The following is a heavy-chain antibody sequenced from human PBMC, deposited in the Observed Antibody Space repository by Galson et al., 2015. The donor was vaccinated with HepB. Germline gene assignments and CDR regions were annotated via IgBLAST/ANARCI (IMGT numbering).Heavy chain of an antibody. CDR1: GGSISSSCYY. V-gene: IGHV4-39*01. CDR3: AKGGGLDAFDI. Sequence: LSLTCTVSGGSISSSCYYWGWIRQPPGKGLEWIGSIYYSGSTYYNPSLKSRVTISVDTSKNQFSLKLSSVTAADTAVYYCAKGGGLDAFDIWGQGTMVTVSS. D-gene: IGHD3-10*01. CDR2: IYYSGST. J-gene: IGHJ3*02.